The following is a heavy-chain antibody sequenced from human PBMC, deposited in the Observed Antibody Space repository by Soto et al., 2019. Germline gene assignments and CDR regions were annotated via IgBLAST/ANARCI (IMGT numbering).Heavy chain of an antibody. Sequence: ASVKVSCKASGYTFTSYDINWVRQATGQGLEWMGWMNPNSGNTGYAQKFQGRVTMTRNTSISTAYMELSSLRAEDTAIYYCARPLGYCSGGSCYPFDYWGQGILVTVS. CDR3: ARPLGYCSGGSCYPFDY. D-gene: IGHD2-15*01. CDR1: GYTFTSYD. CDR2: MNPNSGNT. V-gene: IGHV1-8*01. J-gene: IGHJ4*02.